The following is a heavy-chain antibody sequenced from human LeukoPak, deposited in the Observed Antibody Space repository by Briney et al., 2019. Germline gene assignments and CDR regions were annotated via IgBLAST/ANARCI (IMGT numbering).Heavy chain of an antibody. CDR1: GESFSGYY. CDR2: INHSGST. Sequence: SETLSLTCAVYGESFSGYYWSWIRQPPGKGQELIGEINHSGSTNYNPSLKGRVTITVDTSKNQFSLKLSSVTAADTAVYDCARGQNCGSYFYYGGQGTLVTASS. J-gene: IGHJ4*02. CDR3: ARGQNCGSYFYY. V-gene: IGHV4-34*01. D-gene: IGHD5-12*01.